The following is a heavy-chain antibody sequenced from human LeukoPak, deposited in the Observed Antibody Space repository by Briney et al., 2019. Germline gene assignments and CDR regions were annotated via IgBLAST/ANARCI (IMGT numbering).Heavy chain of an antibody. CDR1: GYTFTGYY. D-gene: IGHD2-2*01. CDR2: INPNSGGT. Sequence: ASVRVSCKASGYTFTGYYMHWVRQAPGQGLEWMGWINPNSGGTNYAQKFQGRVTMTRDTSISTAYMELSRLRSDDTAVYYCARVSSYCSSTSCPPDYWGQGTLVTVSS. J-gene: IGHJ4*02. CDR3: ARVSSYCSSTSCPPDY. V-gene: IGHV1-2*02.